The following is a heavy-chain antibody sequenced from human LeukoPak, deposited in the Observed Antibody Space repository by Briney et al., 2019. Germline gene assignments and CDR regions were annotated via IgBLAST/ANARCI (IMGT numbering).Heavy chain of an antibody. J-gene: IGHJ6*02. Sequence: PGGSLRLSCAASGFTFSSYAMSWVRQAPGKGLEWVSAISGSGGSTYYADSVKGRFTISRDNSKNTLYLQMNSLRAEDTAVYYCATRGAPFVPYYYYGMDVWGQGTTVTVSS. V-gene: IGHV3-23*01. CDR1: GFTFSSYA. D-gene: IGHD3-10*02. CDR3: ATRGAPFVPYYYYGMDV. CDR2: ISGSGGST.